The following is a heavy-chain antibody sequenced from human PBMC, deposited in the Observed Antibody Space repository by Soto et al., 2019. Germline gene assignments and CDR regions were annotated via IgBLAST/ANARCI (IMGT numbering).Heavy chain of an antibody. CDR1: GYSFTSYW. Sequence: RGESLKSSFKGSGYSFTSYWIGWVRQIPVKGLEWMGIIYPGDSDTRYSPSFQGQVTISADKSISTAYLQWSSLKASDTAMYYCASSSGGRSSDYYYGMDVWGQGTTVTVSS. D-gene: IGHD2-15*01. CDR3: ASSSGGRSSDYYYGMDV. CDR2: IYPGDSDT. J-gene: IGHJ6*02. V-gene: IGHV5-51*01.